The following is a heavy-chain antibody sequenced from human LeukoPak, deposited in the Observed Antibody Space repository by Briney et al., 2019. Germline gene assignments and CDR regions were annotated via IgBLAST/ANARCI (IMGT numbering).Heavy chain of an antibody. V-gene: IGHV3-30*02. J-gene: IGHJ4*02. D-gene: IGHD1-26*01. CDR2: IRYDGSNK. CDR1: GFTFSSYG. CDR3: ALLVGATLDFDN. Sequence: GGSLRLSCAASGFTFSSYGMHWVRQAPGKGLEWVAFIRYDGSNKYYADSVKGRFTTSRDNSKNTLYLQMNSLRAEDTAVYYCALLVGATLDFDNWGQGTLVTVSS.